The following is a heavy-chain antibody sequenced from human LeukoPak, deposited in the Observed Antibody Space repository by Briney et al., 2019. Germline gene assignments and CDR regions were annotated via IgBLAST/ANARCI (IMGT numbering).Heavy chain of an antibody. Sequence: PGGSLRLSCADSGCTFSSYAMSWVRRAPGKGLEWVSAISGSGGSTYYADSVKGRFTISRDNSKNTLYLQMNSLRAEDTAVYYCAKSSIGPPFYGMDVWGQGTTVTVSS. CDR3: AKSSIGPPFYGMDV. J-gene: IGHJ6*02. V-gene: IGHV3-23*01. CDR2: ISGSGGST. D-gene: IGHD2/OR15-2a*01. CDR1: GCTFSSYA.